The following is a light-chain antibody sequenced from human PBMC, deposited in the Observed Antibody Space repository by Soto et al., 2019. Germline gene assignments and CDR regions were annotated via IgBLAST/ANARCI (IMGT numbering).Light chain of an antibody. CDR1: QSVSSSY. CDR2: GAS. V-gene: IGKV3-20*01. J-gene: IGKJ5*01. CDR3: QQYDSSPFT. Sequence: EIVLTQSPGTLSLSPGERATLSCRASQSVSSSYLAWYQQKPGQAPRLLIYGASRRATGVPDRFSGSASGTDFTLTISGLEPEDFAVYYCQQYDSSPFTFGQGTRLDIK.